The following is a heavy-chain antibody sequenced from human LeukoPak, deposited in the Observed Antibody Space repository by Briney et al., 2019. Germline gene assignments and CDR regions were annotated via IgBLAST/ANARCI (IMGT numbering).Heavy chain of an antibody. CDR3: AREMAVAYYYYYYMDV. D-gene: IGHD5-24*01. J-gene: IGHJ6*03. V-gene: IGHV3-21*01. CDR1: GFTFSSYN. Sequence: GGSLRLSCAASGFTFSSYNMNWVRQAPGKGLEWVSSISSSSSYIYYADSVKGRFTISRDNAKNSLYLQMNSLRAEDTAVYYCAREMAVAYYYYYYMDVWGKGTTVTVSS. CDR2: ISSSSSYI.